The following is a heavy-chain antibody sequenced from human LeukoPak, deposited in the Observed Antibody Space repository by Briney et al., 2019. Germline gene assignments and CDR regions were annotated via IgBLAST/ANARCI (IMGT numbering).Heavy chain of an antibody. CDR2: IQSSGST. D-gene: IGHD4-17*01. J-gene: IGHJ3*02. CDR1: GGSTCSYY. CDR3: ARPSYADAHAFEI. Sequence: SETLSLTCTVSGGSTCSYYWSWIRQPAGRGLEWIGCIQSSGSTNYNPSLKSRVTISVDRSKMQFSLKVNSVTAADTAVYHCARPSYADAHAFEIWGQGTMVTVSS. V-gene: IGHV4-59*08.